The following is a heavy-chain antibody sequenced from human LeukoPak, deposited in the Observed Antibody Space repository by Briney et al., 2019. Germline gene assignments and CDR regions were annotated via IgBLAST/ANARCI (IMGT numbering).Heavy chain of an antibody. CDR1: GGSFSSYY. CDR3: ARGPTISETGYFDY. J-gene: IGHJ4*03. CDR2: INHRGHT. D-gene: IGHD1-1*01. Sequence: PAETLSPTCAVYGGSFSSYYWSWIRQSPGKGLEWIAEINHRGHTNYNPSVKSRVTISVDTSKNQFSLKVTSLTAADTAVYFCARGPTISETGYFDYWGQGTLVTVSS. V-gene: IGHV4-34*01.